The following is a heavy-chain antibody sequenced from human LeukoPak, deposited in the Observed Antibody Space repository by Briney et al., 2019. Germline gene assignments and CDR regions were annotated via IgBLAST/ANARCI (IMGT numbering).Heavy chain of an antibody. V-gene: IGHV3-30*18. J-gene: IGHJ4*02. CDR3: AKPSAGVGARALGLDY. CDR1: GFTFSSYG. D-gene: IGHD1-26*01. CDR2: ISYDGSNK. Sequence: PGRSLRLSCAASGFTFSSYGMHWVRQAPGKGLGWVAVISYDGSNKYYADSVKGRFTISRDNSKNTLYLQMNSLRAEDTAVYYCAKPSAGVGARALGLDYWGQGTLVTVSS.